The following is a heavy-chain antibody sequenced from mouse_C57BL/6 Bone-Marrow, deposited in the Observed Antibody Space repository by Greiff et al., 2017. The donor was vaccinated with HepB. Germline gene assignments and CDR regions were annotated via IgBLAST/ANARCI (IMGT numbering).Heavy chain of an antibody. CDR1: GYTFTDYY. D-gene: IGHD2-1*01. Sequence: VQLQQSGPELVKPGASVKISCKASGYTFTDYYMNWVKQSHGKSLEWIGDINPNNGGTSYNQKFKGKATLTVDKSSSTAYMELRSLTSEDSAVYYCARCSGKYEWGQSTTLTVSS. V-gene: IGHV1-26*01. CDR2: INPNNGGT. CDR3: ARCSGKYE. J-gene: IGHJ2*01.